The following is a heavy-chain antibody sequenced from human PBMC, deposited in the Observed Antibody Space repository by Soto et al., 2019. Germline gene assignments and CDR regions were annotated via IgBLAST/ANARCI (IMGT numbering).Heavy chain of an antibody. CDR2: IDHSGSA. Sequence: SETLSLTCAVHGDSFSGYYWSWIRQSPGKGLEWIGEIDHSGSANYNPSLTSRVSMSVDTSSQQVSLKLSSVTAADTAVYYCARRIAMIVVVFDSWGQGTLVT. D-gene: IGHD3-22*01. CDR3: ARRIAMIVVVFDS. CDR1: GDSFSGYY. J-gene: IGHJ4*02. V-gene: IGHV4-34*01.